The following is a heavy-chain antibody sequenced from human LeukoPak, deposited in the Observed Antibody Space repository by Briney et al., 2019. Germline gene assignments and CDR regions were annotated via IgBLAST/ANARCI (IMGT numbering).Heavy chain of an antibody. CDR2: IYSGGST. CDR3: AREGGYDSSVHFDS. Sequence: GGSLRLSCAASGFTVRSNYMSWVRQAPGKGLEWVSVIYSGGSTYYADSVKGRFTISRDNSKNTLYLQMNSLRAEDTAIYYCAREGGYDSSVHFDSWGQGTLVTVSS. J-gene: IGHJ4*02. V-gene: IGHV3-53*05. D-gene: IGHD3-22*01. CDR1: GFTVRSNY.